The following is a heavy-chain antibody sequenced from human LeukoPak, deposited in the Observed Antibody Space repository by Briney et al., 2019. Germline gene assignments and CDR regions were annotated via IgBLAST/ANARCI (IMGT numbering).Heavy chain of an antibody. D-gene: IGHD6-13*01. CDR1: GFIFSNFA. V-gene: IGHV3-30*01. J-gene: IGHJ6*03. CDR2: ISYDGSHT. CDR3: AREEQELVRDYYYYMDV. Sequence: GGALRLSCAASGFIFSNFAMHWVRQAPGKGLEWMALISYDGSHTYYADSMKGRFTISRDNSRNVLYLQMTSLSGDDSAVYYCAREEQELVRDYYYYMDVWGKGTTVTVSS.